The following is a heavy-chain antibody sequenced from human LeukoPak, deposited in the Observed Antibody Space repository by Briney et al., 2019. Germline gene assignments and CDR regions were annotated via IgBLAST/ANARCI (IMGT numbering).Heavy chain of an antibody. CDR2: IYTSGST. CDR1: GGSISSYY. J-gene: IGHJ3*02. Sequence: SETLSLTCTVSGGSISSYYWSWIRQPAGKGLEWIGRIYTSGSTNYNPSLKSRVTMSVDTSKNQFSLKLSSVTAADTAVYYCARDYEVTPSDAFDIWGQGTMVTVSS. V-gene: IGHV4-4*07. D-gene: IGHD3-16*01. CDR3: ARDYEVTPSDAFDI.